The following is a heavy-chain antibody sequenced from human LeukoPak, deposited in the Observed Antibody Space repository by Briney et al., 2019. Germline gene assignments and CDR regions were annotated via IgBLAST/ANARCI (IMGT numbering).Heavy chain of an antibody. Sequence: GGSLRLSCAASGFTFRIYGMTWVRPAPGQGLEWVSGIGGSGGTTYYADSVKGRFTISRDNSENTMYLQMNSLRAEDTAVYYCAKHSGYSFGYVDSWGQGTLVTVSS. CDR1: GFTFRIYG. V-gene: IGHV3-23*01. D-gene: IGHD6-13*01. J-gene: IGHJ4*02. CDR2: IGGSGGTT. CDR3: AKHSGYSFGYVDS.